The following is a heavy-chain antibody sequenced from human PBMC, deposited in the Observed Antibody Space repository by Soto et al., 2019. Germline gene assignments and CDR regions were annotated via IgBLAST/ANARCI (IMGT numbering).Heavy chain of an antibody. Sequence: SETLSLTCAVSGGSIISSNRWNWVRQPPGKGLEWIGEIYHSGSTYYKPSLKSRVAMSVDTSKNQFSLKLTSATAADTAVSYCARRPWSPSTSHFYFDYWGQGVLATVSS. CDR3: ARRPWSPSTSHFYFDY. V-gene: IGHV4-4*02. J-gene: IGHJ4*02. D-gene: IGHD2-8*02. CDR1: GGSIISSNR. CDR2: IYHSGST.